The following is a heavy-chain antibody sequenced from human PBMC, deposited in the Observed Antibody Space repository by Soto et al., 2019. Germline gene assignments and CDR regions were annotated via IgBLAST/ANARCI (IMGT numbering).Heavy chain of an antibody. CDR2: ISVSDGST. Sequence: GGSLGFSCAASGFAFSSYAMSWVRQAPGKGLEWVSFISVSDGSTFYADSVKGRFTISRDNSKNTLYLQLNSLRAEDTAIYYCARSVASRPWYSDYWGRGTLVTVSS. J-gene: IGHJ4*02. CDR3: ARSVASRPWYSDY. V-gene: IGHV3-23*01. D-gene: IGHD6-6*01. CDR1: GFAFSSYA.